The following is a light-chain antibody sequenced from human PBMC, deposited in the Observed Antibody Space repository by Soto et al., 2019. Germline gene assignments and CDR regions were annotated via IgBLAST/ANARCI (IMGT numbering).Light chain of an antibody. V-gene: IGLV1-44*01. J-gene: IGLJ3*02. Sequence: QSVLTQPPSASGTPGQRVTISCSGSSFNIGRNPVNWYQQFPGTAPKLLIYTNDQRPSGVPDRFSGSKSGTSASLAISGLQCEDAAEYNCAAWYDSLTGWVFGGGTKLTV. CDR1: SFNIGRNP. CDR3: AAWYDSLTGWV. CDR2: TND.